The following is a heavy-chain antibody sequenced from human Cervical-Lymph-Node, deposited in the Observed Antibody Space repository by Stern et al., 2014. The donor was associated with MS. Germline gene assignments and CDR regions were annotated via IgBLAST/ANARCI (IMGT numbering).Heavy chain of an antibody. CDR2: ISYDGSNQ. J-gene: IGHJ4*02. D-gene: IGHD2-2*02. CDR3: ANAAALSCRSPSCYKAFEY. CDR1: GFTFTTSG. V-gene: IGHV3-30*18. Sequence: VQLEESGGGVVQPGGSLRLSCVASGFTFTTSGMHWVRQAPGKGLDWVAVISYDGSNQYYGDSVKGRFTISRDKSKNTVYLQMNSLRPEDTAVYYCANAAALSCRSPSCYKAFEYWGQGILVTVSS.